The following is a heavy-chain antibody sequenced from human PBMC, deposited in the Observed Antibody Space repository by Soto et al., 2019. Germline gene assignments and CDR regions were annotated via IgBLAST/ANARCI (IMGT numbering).Heavy chain of an antibody. CDR2: INWESGSI. V-gene: IGHV3-9*01. CDR3: VKLARGGSSRSDY. CDR1: GFTVDDSA. D-gene: IGHD2-15*01. J-gene: IGHJ4*02. Sequence: EGQLVESGGGLVRPGRSLRLSCTVSGFTVDDSAMNCVRQAPGKVLEWVSGINWESGSIGYADTVKGRFTISRDNAKNSLYLQMNSLRPEDTALYYCVKLARGGSSRSDYWGQGTLVTVSS.